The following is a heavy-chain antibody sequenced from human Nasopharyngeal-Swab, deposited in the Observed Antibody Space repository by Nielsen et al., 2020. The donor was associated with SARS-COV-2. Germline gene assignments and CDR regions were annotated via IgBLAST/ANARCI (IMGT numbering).Heavy chain of an antibody. CDR1: GYTFTSYY. CDR3: ARVLPFRITGTSGMDV. V-gene: IGHV1-46*01. Sequence: ASVNVSCTASGYTFTSYYLHWVRQAPGQGLDWMGIINPTDGSTSYAQKFEGRVTMTRVTSTSTVYMELNSLRSEDTAVYYCARVLPFRITGTSGMDVWGQGTTVTVSS. D-gene: IGHD1-7*01. J-gene: IGHJ6*02. CDR2: INPTDGST.